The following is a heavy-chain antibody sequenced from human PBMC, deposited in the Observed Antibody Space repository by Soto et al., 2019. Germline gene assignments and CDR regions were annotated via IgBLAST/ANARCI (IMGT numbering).Heavy chain of an antibody. D-gene: IGHD1-26*01. CDR1: GFTFSSYA. J-gene: IGHJ4*02. CDR2: ISGSGDST. CDR3: ARRGSGSYYDY. Sequence: EVQLLESGGGLVQPGGSLRLSCAASGFTFSSYAMRWVRQAPGKGLEWVSAISGSGDSTYYADSVKGRFTVSRDNSKNTLYLQMNSLRAEDTAVYYCARRGSGSYYDYWGKGPLVTVSS. V-gene: IGHV3-23*01.